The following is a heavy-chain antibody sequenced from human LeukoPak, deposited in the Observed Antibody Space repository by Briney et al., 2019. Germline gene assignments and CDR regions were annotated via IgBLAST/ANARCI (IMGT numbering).Heavy chain of an antibody. J-gene: IGHJ4*02. V-gene: IGHV1-2*02. Sequence: ASVKVSCKASGYTFTGYYMHWVRQAPGQGLEWMGWINPNSGGTNYAQKFQGRVTMTRNTSISTAYMELSSLRSEDTAVYYCAREDCSSTSCYRHFDYWGQGTLVTVSS. CDR3: AREDCSSTSCYRHFDY. CDR1: GYTFTGYY. CDR2: INPNSGGT. D-gene: IGHD2-2*02.